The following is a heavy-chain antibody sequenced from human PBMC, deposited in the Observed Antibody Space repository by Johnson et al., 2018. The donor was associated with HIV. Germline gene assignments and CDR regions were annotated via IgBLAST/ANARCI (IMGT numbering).Heavy chain of an antibody. J-gene: IGHJ3*02. CDR1: GFTFINAW. Sequence: VQLVESGGGLVKPGGSLRLSCAASGFTFINAWMNWVRQAPGKGLEWVGRIYSETDGGTTDYAAPVKGRFTISRDDSKNTLYLQMNSLRAEDTAVYHCAREGDWEVRPGAFDIWGQGTTVTVSS. CDR2: IYSETDGGTT. D-gene: IGHD1-26*01. CDR3: AREGDWEVRPGAFDI. V-gene: IGHV3-15*01.